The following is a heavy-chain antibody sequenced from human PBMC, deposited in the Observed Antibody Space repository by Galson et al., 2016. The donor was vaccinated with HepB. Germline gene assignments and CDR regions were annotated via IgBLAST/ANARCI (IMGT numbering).Heavy chain of an antibody. J-gene: IGHJ4*02. D-gene: IGHD1-1*01. CDR1: GFTFSGYI. CDR2: IRGSGGST. V-gene: IGHV3-23*01. CDR3: AKSMSPTWNELDY. Sequence: SLRLSCAASGFTFSGYIMTWVRQSPGKGLEWVSAIRGSGGSTYYADSVKGRFTISRDDSENMLYLQMNSLRAEDTALYYCAKSMSPTWNELDYWGQGALVTVSS.